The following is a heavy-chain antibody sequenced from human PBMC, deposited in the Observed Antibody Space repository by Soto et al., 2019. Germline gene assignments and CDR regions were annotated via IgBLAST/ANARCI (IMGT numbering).Heavy chain of an antibody. CDR1: GFTFSSYS. Sequence: EVQLVESGGGLVQPGGSLRLSCAASGFTFSSYSMNWVRQAPGKGLEWVSYISSSSSTIYYADSVKGRFTISRDNAKNSLYLQMNSLRDKDTAVYYCARGTHADIVVSRGYFDYWGQGTLVTVSS. CDR2: ISSSSSTI. J-gene: IGHJ4*02. V-gene: IGHV3-48*02. CDR3: ARGTHADIVVSRGYFDY. D-gene: IGHD2-2*01.